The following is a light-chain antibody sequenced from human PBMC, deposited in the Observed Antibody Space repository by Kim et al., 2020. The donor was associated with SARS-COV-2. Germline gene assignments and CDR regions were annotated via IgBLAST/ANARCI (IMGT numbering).Light chain of an antibody. Sequence: GQSSTSSCTGPSSDVGAFTCVSWYQQRPGKAPKLMIYTSTARPSGVPDRFSGSKSGPTASLTISGLQAEDEADYYCCSYAGRYTLVCGGGTQLTVL. CDR1: SSDVGAFTC. CDR2: TST. CDR3: CSYAGRYTLV. J-gene: IGLJ2*01. V-gene: IGLV2-11*03.